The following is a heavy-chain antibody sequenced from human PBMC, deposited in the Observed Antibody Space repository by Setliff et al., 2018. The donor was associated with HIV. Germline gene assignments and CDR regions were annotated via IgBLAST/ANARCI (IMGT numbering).Heavy chain of an antibody. J-gene: IGHJ3*02. V-gene: IGHV4-30-4*08. Sequence: SETLSLTCTVSGGSISSGDYYWSWIRQPPGKGLEWIGYIYYSGSTYYNPSLKSRVTISVDTSKNQFSLKLSSVTAADTAVYYCARVATGPEAFDIWGQGTMVTVSS. CDR1: GGSISSGDYY. D-gene: IGHD3-9*01. CDR2: IYYSGST. CDR3: ARVATGPEAFDI.